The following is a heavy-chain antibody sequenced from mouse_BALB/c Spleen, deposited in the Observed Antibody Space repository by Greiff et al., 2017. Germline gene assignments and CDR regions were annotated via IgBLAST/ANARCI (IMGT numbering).Heavy chain of an antibody. CDR2: IRSKSNNYAT. D-gene: IGHD1-1*01. CDR3: VKPVYYYGSSWFAY. Sequence: EVQLVESGGGLVQPKGSLKLSCAASGFTFHTYAMNWVRQAPGKGLEWVARIRSKSNNYATYYADSVKDRFTISRDDSQSMLYLQMNNLKTEDTAMYYCVKPVYYYGSSWFAYWGQGTLVTVSA. CDR1: GFTFHTYA. V-gene: IGHV10-1*02. J-gene: IGHJ3*01.